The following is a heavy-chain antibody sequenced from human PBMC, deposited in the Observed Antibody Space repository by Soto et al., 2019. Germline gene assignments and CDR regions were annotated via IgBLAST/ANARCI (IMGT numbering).Heavy chain of an antibody. D-gene: IGHD1-26*01. CDR3: ASVHSGSYSDAFDI. CDR2: ISYDGSNK. J-gene: IGHJ3*02. V-gene: IGHV3-30-3*01. CDR1: GFTISSYA. Sequence: PGGSMRVSCAAAGFTISSYAMHWVSQAPGKGLEWVAVISYDGSNKYYADSVKGRFTISRDNSKNTLYLQMNSLRAEDTAVYYCASVHSGSYSDAFDIWGQGTMVTVSS.